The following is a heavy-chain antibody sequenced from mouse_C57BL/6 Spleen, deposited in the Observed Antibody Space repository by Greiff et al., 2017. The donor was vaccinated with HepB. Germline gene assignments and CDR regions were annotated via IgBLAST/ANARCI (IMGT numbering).Heavy chain of an antibody. D-gene: IGHD2-4*01. Sequence: VQLQQPGAELVRPGTSVKMSCKASGYTFTNYWIGWAKQRPGHGLEWIGDIYPGGGYTNYNEKFKGKATLTADKSSSTAYMQFSSLTSEDSAIYYCARLDYDQGYFDYWGQGTTLTVSS. CDR2: IYPGGGYT. V-gene: IGHV1-63*01. CDR3: ARLDYDQGYFDY. CDR1: GYTFTNYW. J-gene: IGHJ2*01.